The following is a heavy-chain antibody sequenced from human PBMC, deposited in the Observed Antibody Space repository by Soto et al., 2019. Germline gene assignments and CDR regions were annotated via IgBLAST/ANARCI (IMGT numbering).Heavy chain of an antibody. CDR1: GGSVSNKTYY. CDR2: VYYSGTT. J-gene: IGHJ4*02. V-gene: IGHV4-61*01. CDR3: ARTTAVPNTLRSRYFFDY. D-gene: IGHD4-17*01. Sequence: LSETLSLTCSVSGGSVSNKTYYWSWIRQPPGKRLEWIGYVYYSGTTNYNPSLKSRVTISVDLSKNQFSLRLSSVTTADTALYYCARTTAVPNTLRSRYFFDYWGQGTLVTVS.